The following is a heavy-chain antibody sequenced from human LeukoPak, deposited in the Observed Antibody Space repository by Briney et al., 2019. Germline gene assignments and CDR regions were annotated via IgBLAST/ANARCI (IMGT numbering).Heavy chain of an antibody. CDR2: ISAYNGNT. CDR3: ATPQLRYSYFGIDV. J-gene: IGHJ6*02. Sequence: ASVKVSCKASGYTFTSYGISWVRQAPGQGLEWMGWISAYNGNTNYAQKLQGRVTMTTDTSTSTAYMELRSLRSDDTAVYYCATPQLRYSYFGIDVWGQGTTVTVSS. D-gene: IGHD3-9*01. CDR1: GYTFTSYG. V-gene: IGHV1-18*01.